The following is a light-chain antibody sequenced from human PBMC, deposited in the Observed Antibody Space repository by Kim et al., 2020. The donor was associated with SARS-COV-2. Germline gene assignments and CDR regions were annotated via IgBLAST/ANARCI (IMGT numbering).Light chain of an antibody. J-gene: IGLJ3*02. CDR2: SNS. Sequence: ELTQPPSASGTPGQRVTISCSESSSNIGTNAVNWYQQLPGTVPKLLIYSNSQRPSGVPDRFSGSKSGTSASLAINGLQSEDEADYYCALWDDSLNGGVFGGGTQLTVL. V-gene: IGLV1-44*01. CDR1: SSNIGTNA. CDR3: ALWDDSLNGGV.